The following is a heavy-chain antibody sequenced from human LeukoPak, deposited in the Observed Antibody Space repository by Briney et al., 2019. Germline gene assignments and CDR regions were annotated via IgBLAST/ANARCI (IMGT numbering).Heavy chain of an antibody. CDR3: ARDRYYGSGTIAALY. V-gene: IGHV3-33*01. D-gene: IGHD3-10*01. Sequence: GGSLRLSCAASGFTFSSYGMHWVRQAPGKGLEGVAVIWYDGSNKYYADSVKGRFTISRDNSKNTLYLQMNSLRAEDTAVYYCARDRYYGSGTIAALYWGQGTLVTVSS. CDR2: IWYDGSNK. CDR1: GFTFSSYG. J-gene: IGHJ4*02.